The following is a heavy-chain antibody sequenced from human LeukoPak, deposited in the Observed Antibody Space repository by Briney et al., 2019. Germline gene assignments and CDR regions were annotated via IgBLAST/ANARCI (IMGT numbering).Heavy chain of an antibody. Sequence: SETLSLTCTVSGGSISSYYWSWIRQPAGKGLEWIGRIYTSGSTNYNPFLKSRVTISVDKPKNQFSLKLSSVTAADTAVYYCARSTYCSSTSCFEGWYFDLWGRGTLVTVSS. D-gene: IGHD2-2*01. CDR2: IYTSGST. CDR1: GGSISSYY. J-gene: IGHJ2*01. V-gene: IGHV4-4*07. CDR3: ARSTYCSSTSCFEGWYFDL.